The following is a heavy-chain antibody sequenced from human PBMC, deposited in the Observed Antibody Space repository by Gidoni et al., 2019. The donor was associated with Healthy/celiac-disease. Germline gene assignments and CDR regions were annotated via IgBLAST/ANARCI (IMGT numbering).Heavy chain of an antibody. Sequence: EVQLVQSGAEVKTPGESLKISCKGSGYSFTSYWIGWVRQMPGKGLEWMGIIYPGDSDTRYSPSFQGQVTISADKSISTAYLQWSSLKASDTAMYYCATSGVRDPPKYYYYGMDVWGQGTTVTVSS. V-gene: IGHV5-51*01. J-gene: IGHJ6*02. CDR3: ATSGVRDPPKYYYYGMDV. CDR2: IYPGDSDT. CDR1: GYSFTSYW. D-gene: IGHD3-10*01.